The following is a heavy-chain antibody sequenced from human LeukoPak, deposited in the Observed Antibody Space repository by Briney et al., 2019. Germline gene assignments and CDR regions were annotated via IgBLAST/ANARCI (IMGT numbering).Heavy chain of an antibody. CDR2: IYYSGST. J-gene: IGHJ4*02. V-gene: IGHV4-30-4*01. Sequence: SETLSLTCTVSGGSISRGDYYWSWIRQPPGKGLAWIGYIYYSGSTYYNPSLKSRVTISVDTSKNQFSLKLSSVTAADTAVYYCARVGYSYAQDFDSWGQGTLVTVSS. CDR3: ARVGYSYAQDFDS. CDR1: GGSISRGDYY. D-gene: IGHD5-18*01.